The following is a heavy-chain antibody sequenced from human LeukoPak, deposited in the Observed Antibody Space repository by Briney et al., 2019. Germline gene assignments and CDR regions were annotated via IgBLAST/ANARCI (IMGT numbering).Heavy chain of an antibody. V-gene: IGHV3-48*01. CDR1: GFTFSSYS. Sequence: GGSLRLSCAASGFTFSSYSMNWVRQAPGKGLEWISYITTSGGAKNHADSVKGRFTISRDNAENSLYLQMNSLRAEDTALYYCAKDRGYNYGKGIDYWGQGTLVTVSS. CDR2: ITTSGGAK. CDR3: AKDRGYNYGKGIDY. D-gene: IGHD5-18*01. J-gene: IGHJ4*02.